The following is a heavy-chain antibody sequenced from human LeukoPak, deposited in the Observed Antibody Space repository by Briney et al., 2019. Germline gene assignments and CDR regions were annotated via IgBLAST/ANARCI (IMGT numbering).Heavy chain of an antibody. CDR3: ARYLTATDAFDI. CDR1: GGSFSSYY. J-gene: IGHJ3*02. V-gene: IGHV4-59*08. D-gene: IGHD2-8*01. Sequence: PSETLSLTCAVYGGSFSSYYWSWIRQPPGKGLEWIGYIYYSGSTNYNPSLKSRVTISVDTSKNQFSLKLSSVTAADTAVYYCARYLTATDAFDIWGQGTMVTVSS. CDR2: IYYSGST.